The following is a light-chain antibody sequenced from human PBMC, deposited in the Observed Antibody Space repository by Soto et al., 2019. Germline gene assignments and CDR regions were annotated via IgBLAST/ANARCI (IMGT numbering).Light chain of an antibody. CDR1: QSVSDTH. Sequence: IVLSQSPCSLSLSPGESATLSCRASQSVSDTHVAWYQQRPGQAPRLLIYDASRRDIGVPDRFIGSGSATDFTLTISGLEPEDFAVYFCHQYGTSPQTFGQGTNVDIK. J-gene: IGKJ1*01. V-gene: IGKV3-20*01. CDR2: DAS. CDR3: HQYGTSPQT.